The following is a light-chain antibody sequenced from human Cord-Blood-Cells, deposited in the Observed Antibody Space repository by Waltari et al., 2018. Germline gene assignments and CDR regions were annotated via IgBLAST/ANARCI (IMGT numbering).Light chain of an antibody. CDR3: QSYDSSNVV. Sequence: NFMLTQPHSVSESPGTTVTIPCTGPSGSNATNYVTWYQQRPGSAPTTVIYEDNQRPSGVPDRFSGSIDSSSNSASLTISGLKTEDEADYYCQSYDSSNVVFGGGTKLTVL. J-gene: IGLJ2*01. V-gene: IGLV6-57*02. CDR2: EDN. CDR1: SGSNATNY.